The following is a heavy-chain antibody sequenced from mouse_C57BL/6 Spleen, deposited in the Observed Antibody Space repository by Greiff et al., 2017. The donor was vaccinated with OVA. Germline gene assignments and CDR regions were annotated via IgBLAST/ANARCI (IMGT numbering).Heavy chain of an antibody. V-gene: IGHV2-2*01. CDR1: GFSLTSYG. Sequence: VQLQQSGPGLVQPSQSLSITCTVSGFSLTSYGVHWVRQSPGKGLEWLGVIWRGGSTDYNAAFISRLGISKDNSKRQVFFKMNSLQADDTAIYYCARGGDYFDYWGQGTTLTVSS. CDR2: IWRGGST. J-gene: IGHJ2*01. CDR3: ARGGDYFDY.